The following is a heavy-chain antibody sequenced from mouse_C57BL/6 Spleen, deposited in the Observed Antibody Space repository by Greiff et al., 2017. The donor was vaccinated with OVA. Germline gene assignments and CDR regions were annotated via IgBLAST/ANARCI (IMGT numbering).Heavy chain of an antibody. Sequence: VKLQQPGAELVKPGASVKLSCKASGYTFTSYWITWVKQRPGQGLEWIGDIYPGSGSTNYNEKFKSKATLTVDTSSSTAYMQLSSLTSEDSAVYYCARKESFYWYFDVWGTGTTVTVSS. CDR1: GYTFTSYW. CDR3: ARKESFYWYFDV. J-gene: IGHJ1*03. V-gene: IGHV1-55*01. CDR2: IYPGSGST.